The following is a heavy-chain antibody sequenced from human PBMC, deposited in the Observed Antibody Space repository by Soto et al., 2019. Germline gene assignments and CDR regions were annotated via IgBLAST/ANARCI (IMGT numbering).Heavy chain of an antibody. CDR3: ARDEFSSSSSGYEGDY. D-gene: IGHD6-13*01. CDR1: GYTFTRYG. Sequence: QVQLVQSGAEVKKPGASVKVSCKASGYTFTRYGISWVRQAPGQGLEWMGWISAYNGNTNSAQKLQGRDTMTTDTSTSTAYMELRSLRSDDTAVYYCARDEFSSSSSGYEGDYWGQGTLVTVSS. CDR2: ISAYNGNT. V-gene: IGHV1-18*01. J-gene: IGHJ4*02.